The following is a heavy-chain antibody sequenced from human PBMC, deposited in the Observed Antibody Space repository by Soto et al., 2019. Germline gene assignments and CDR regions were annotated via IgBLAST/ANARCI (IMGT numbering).Heavy chain of an antibody. J-gene: IGHJ5*02. CDR1: GGSFSGYY. CDR3: ARGRLVQIWCPRHNWFDP. D-gene: IGHD5-18*01. Sequence: SETLSLTCAVYGGSFSGYYWSWIRQPPGKGLEWIGEINHSGSTNYNPSLKSRVTISVDTSKNQFSLKLSSVTAADTAVYYCARGRLVQIWCPRHNWFDPWGQGTLLTVSS. V-gene: IGHV4-34*01. CDR2: INHSGST.